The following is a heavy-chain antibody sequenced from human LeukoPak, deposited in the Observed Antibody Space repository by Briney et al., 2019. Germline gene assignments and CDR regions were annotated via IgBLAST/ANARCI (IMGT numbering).Heavy chain of an antibody. V-gene: IGHV4-61*01. J-gene: IGHJ4*02. CDR2: IYHSGST. D-gene: IGHD6-19*01. Sequence: SETLSLTCSVSGGSVNSGSYYWSWIRQPPGKGLEWIGYIYHSGSTNYNPSLKSRVTISVETSKNQFSLKLSSVTAADTAVYYCARVGSGWYGPIDYWGQETLVTVSS. CDR1: GGSVNSGSYY. CDR3: ARVGSGWYGPIDY.